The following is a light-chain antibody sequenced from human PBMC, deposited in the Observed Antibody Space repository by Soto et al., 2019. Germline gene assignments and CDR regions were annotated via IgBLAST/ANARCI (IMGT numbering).Light chain of an antibody. CDR3: QQYGSPRT. CDR2: GAS. V-gene: IGKV3-20*01. Sequence: EIVLTQSPGTLSLSPGEGATLSCRASQSVGSSYLAWYQQKPGQAPRLLIYGASSRATGIPDRFSGSGSGTDFTLTISRLEPEDFAVYYCQQYGSPRTFGQGTKVEIK. CDR1: QSVGSSY. J-gene: IGKJ1*01.